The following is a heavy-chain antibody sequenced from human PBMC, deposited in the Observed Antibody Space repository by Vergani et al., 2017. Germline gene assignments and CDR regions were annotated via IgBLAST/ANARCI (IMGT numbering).Heavy chain of an antibody. Sequence: QVQLVESGGGVVQPGRSLRLSCAASGFTFNQYGMHWVRQAPGKGLEWVAVTWYDGNNKQYADSVKDRFTISRDNSNSTMYLQMNSLRDEDTGVYYCARDLRLLYNRFDPWGQGTLVTVSS. V-gene: IGHV3-33*01. CDR3: ARDLRLLYNRFDP. J-gene: IGHJ5*02. CDR2: TWYDGNNK. CDR1: GFTFNQYG. D-gene: IGHD1-14*01.